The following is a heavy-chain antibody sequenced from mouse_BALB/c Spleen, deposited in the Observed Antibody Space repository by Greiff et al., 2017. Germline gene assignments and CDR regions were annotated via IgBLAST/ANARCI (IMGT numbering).Heavy chain of an antibody. CDR1: GFNIKDTY. V-gene: IGHV14-3*02. CDR3: APYGYWYFDV. D-gene: IGHD1-1*01. CDR2: IDPANGNT. Sequence: DVQLQESGAELVKPGASVKLSCTASGFNIKDTYMHWVKQRPEQGLEWIGRIDPANGNTKYDPKFQGKATITADTSSNTAYLQLSSLTSEDTAVYYCAPYGYWYFDVWGAGTTVTVSS. J-gene: IGHJ1*01.